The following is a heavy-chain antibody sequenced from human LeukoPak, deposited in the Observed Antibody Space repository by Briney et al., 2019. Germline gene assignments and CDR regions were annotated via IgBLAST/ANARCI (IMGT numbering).Heavy chain of an antibody. Sequence: SETLSLTCAVCGGSFSGYYWSWIRQPPGKGLEWIGEINHSGSTNYNPSLKSRVTISVDTSKNQFSLKLSSVTAADTAVYYCASHIVVVTATLYNWFDPWGQGTLVTVSS. D-gene: IGHD2-21*02. J-gene: IGHJ5*02. CDR3: ASHIVVVTATLYNWFDP. CDR1: GGSFSGYY. CDR2: INHSGST. V-gene: IGHV4-34*01.